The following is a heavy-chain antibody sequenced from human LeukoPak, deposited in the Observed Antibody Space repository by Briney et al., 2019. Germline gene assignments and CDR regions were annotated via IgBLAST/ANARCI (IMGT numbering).Heavy chain of an antibody. CDR3: AKNGADTHPYYFDY. CDR1: GFTFSSYE. Sequence: GGSLRLSCGASGFTFSSYEMNWVRQAPGKELEWLSNISSSGSTIHYADSVKGRFTISRDNAKNSLYLQMNSLRAEDTAVYYCAKNGADTHPYYFDYWGQGTLVTVSS. V-gene: IGHV3-48*03. D-gene: IGHD2-15*01. CDR2: ISSSGSTI. J-gene: IGHJ4*02.